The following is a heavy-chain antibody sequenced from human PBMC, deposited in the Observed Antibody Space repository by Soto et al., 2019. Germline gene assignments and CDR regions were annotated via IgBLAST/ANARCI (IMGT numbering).Heavy chain of an antibody. CDR1: GGSFSGYY. V-gene: IGHV4-34*01. CDR2: INHSGTT. D-gene: IGHD1-20*01. Sequence: PSETLSLTCAVYGGSFSGYYWTWIRQPPGKGLEWIGEINHSGTTNYKPSLRSRVTISVDTSKNQLSLKVSSVTAADTAVYYCARGRTLITGTSLDYWGQGTRVTVSS. CDR3: ARGRTLITGTSLDY. J-gene: IGHJ4*02.